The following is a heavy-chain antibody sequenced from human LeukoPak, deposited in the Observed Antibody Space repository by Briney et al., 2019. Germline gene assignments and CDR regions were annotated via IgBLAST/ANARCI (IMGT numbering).Heavy chain of an antibody. V-gene: IGHV3-7*01. CDR1: GFTFSSYW. J-gene: IGHJ4*02. CDR3: AADQWLDNSY. D-gene: IGHD6-19*01. CDR2: IKQDGSEK. Sequence: GGSLRLSCAVSGFTFSSYWMSWVRQAPGKGLEWVANIKQDGSEKYYVDSVKGRFTISRDNAKNSLYLQMNSLRAEDTAVYYCAADQWLDNSYWGQGTLVTVSS.